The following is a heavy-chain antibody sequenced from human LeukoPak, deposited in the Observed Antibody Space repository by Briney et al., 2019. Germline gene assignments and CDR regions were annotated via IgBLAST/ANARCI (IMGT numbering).Heavy chain of an antibody. CDR2: IKEDGTEK. D-gene: IGHD3-10*01. J-gene: IGHJ6*03. CDR1: GFSFSNYF. CDR3: ANYYRSPRYNNYYMDV. V-gene: IGHV3-7*01. Sequence: PGGSLRLSCAASGFSFSNYFMSWLRQAPGKGLEWVANIKEDGTEKYYMDSVKGRFTISRDNAENSLYLQMNSLRVEGTAVYYCANYYRSPRYNNYYMDVWGKGTTVTVSS.